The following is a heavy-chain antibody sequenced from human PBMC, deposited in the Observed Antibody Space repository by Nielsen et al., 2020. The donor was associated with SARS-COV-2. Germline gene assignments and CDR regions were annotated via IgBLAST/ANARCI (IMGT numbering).Heavy chain of an antibody. CDR1: GFTFGSYG. D-gene: IGHD6-25*01. V-gene: IGHV3-33*01. CDR2: IWYDGSEI. Sequence: GESLKISCAASGFTFGSYGMHWVRQAPGKGLEWLAVIWYDGSEIYYADSVNGRFTISRDTSKNTLYLQMNSLRVEDMAVYYCTRAPYSSGDFDFWGQGTLVTVSS. J-gene: IGHJ4*02. CDR3: TRAPYSSGDFDF.